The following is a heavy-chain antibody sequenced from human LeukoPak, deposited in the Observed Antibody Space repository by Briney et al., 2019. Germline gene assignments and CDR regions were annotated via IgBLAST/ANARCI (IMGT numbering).Heavy chain of an antibody. J-gene: IGHJ4*02. CDR1: GFTFSSYG. CDR2: ISYDGSNK. V-gene: IGHV3-30*18. Sequence: QPGGSLRLSCAASGFTFSSYGMHWVRQAPGKGLEWVAVISYDGSNKYYADSVKGRFTISRDNSKNTLYLQMNSLRAEDTAVYYCAKSVVVVVAAIDYWGQGTLVTVSS. D-gene: IGHD2-15*01. CDR3: AKSVVVVVAAIDY.